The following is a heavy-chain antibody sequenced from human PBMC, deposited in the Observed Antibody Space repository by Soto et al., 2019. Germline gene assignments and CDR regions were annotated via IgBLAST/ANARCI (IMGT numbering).Heavy chain of an antibody. D-gene: IGHD6-13*01. CDR1: GGAFSSYT. CDR3: SRDAIAAAGTND. J-gene: IGHJ4*02. Sequence: QVQQVQSGTEVKKPGSSVKVSCKASGGAFSSYTINWVRQAPGQGLEWMGGIIPIFGTANYAQKFQGRVTFTADTSTNTAFMELNSLRSNDTAVYYCSRDAIAAAGTNDWGQGTLVTVSS. V-gene: IGHV1-69*06. CDR2: IIPIFGTA.